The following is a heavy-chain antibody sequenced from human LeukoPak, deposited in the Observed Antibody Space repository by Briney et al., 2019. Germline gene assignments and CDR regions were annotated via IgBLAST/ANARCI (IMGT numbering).Heavy chain of an antibody. V-gene: IGHV3-30*03. J-gene: IGHJ6*03. CDR3: ARVGATTSAGIDYYYYMDV. Sequence: PGGSLRLSCAASGFTFSSYGMHWVRQAPGKGLEWVAVISYDGSNKYYADSVKGRFTISRDNSKNTLYLQMNSLRAEDTAVYYCARVGATTSAGIDYYYYMDVWGKGTTVTVSS. CDR1: GFTFSSYG. D-gene: IGHD1-26*01. CDR2: ISYDGSNK.